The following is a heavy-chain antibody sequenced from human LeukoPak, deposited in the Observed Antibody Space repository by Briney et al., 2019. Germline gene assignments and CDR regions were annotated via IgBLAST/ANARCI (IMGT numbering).Heavy chain of an antibody. CDR1: GYTFASYT. CDR3: ARGHGSGYTNWFDP. CDR2: INPVGSST. J-gene: IGHJ5*02. D-gene: IGHD3-10*01. V-gene: IGHV1-46*01. Sequence: EASVKVSCKASGYTFASYTIHWVRQAPGQGLEWMGIINPVGSSTGNAQKFQGRVTMTRDMSTNTVYMELSSLRSEDTAVYYCARGHGSGYTNWFDPWGQGTLVTVSS.